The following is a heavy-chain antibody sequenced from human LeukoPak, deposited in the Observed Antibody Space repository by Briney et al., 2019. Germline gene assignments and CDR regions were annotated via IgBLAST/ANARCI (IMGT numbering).Heavy chain of an antibody. J-gene: IGHJ5*02. CDR3: ARVGLLAAAGHRNNWFDP. Sequence: GASVKVSCKASGGTFSSYAISWVRQAPGQGLEWMGGIIPIFGTANYAQKFQGRVTITADESTSTAYMELSSLRSEDTAVYYCARVGLLAAAGHRNNWFDPWGQGTLVTVSS. D-gene: IGHD6-13*01. V-gene: IGHV1-69*13. CDR2: IIPIFGTA. CDR1: GGTFSSYA.